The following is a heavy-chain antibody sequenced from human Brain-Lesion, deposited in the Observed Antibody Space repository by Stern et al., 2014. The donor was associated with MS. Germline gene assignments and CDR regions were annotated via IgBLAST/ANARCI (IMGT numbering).Heavy chain of an antibody. CDR2: IFNSGSP. D-gene: IGHD2-2*01. Sequence: VQLVESGPGLVKPSQTLSLSCTVSGGSLSSGGYYWSWIRQPAGKGLEWIGRIFNSGSPSYNPSLKSRVTISIDPSKNQFSLRLNSMTAADTAVYYCARGRVVPGFQYYATDVWGQGTTVIVSS. V-gene: IGHV4-61*02. CDR1: GGSLSSGGYY. J-gene: IGHJ6*02. CDR3: ARGRVVPGFQYYATDV.